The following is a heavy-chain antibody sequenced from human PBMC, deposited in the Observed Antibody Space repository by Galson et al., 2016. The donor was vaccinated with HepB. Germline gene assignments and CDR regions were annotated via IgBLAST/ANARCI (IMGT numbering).Heavy chain of an antibody. V-gene: IGHV3-74*01. J-gene: IGHJ4*02. CDR1: GFTFSSYW. D-gene: IGHD1-1*01. CDR3: ARVDLYNKPTGY. CDR2: ISPDGRST. Sequence: SLRLSCAVSGFTFSSYWMHWVRQAPGKGLVWVSRISPDGRSTSYADSVKGRFTISRDSAKNTLYLQMNSLRAEDTAVYYCARVDLYNKPTGYWGQGTLVTVSS.